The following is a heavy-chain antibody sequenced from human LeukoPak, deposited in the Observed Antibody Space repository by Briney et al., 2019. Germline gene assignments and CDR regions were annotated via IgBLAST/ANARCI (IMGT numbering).Heavy chain of an antibody. V-gene: IGHV3-23*01. CDR3: AAKRNAGDYY. D-gene: IGHD2-21*02. Sequence: GGSLRLSCAASGFTFSTYAMRWVRQAPEKGLEWVSSISNRDSSTYYTDSVRGRFTISRDNSRNTLYLQMNSLRADDTAVYYCAAKRNAGDYYWGQGTLITVSS. J-gene: IGHJ4*02. CDR2: ISNRDSST. CDR1: GFTFSTYA.